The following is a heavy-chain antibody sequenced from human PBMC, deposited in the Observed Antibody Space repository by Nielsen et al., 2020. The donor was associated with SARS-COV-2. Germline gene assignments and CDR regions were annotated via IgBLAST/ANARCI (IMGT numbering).Heavy chain of an antibody. Sequence: GESLKISCAASGFTFSSYGMHWVRQAPGKGLEWVAVIWYDGSNKYYADSVKGRFTISRDNSKNTLYLQMNSLRAEDTAVYYCATQTHDYSNYYYYYMDVWGKGTTVTVSS. J-gene: IGHJ6*03. V-gene: IGHV3-33*01. CDR2: IWYDGSNK. CDR1: GFTFSSYG. CDR3: ATQTHDYSNYYYYYMDV. D-gene: IGHD4-11*01.